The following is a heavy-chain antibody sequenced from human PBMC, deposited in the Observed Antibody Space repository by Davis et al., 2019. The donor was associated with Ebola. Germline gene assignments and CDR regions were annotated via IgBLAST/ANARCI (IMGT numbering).Heavy chain of an antibody. V-gene: IGHV4-31*03. D-gene: IGHD3-22*01. CDR3: ARHSDYHDNNGQPTYNWFDP. CDR2: IYYSGST. CDR1: GGSISSGGYY. J-gene: IGHJ5*02. Sequence: MPSETLSLTCTVSGGSISSGGYYWSWIRQHPGKGLEWIGYIYYSGSTYYNPSLKSRVTISVDTSKNQFSLKLNSVTAADTAVYYCARHSDYHDNNGQPTYNWFDPWGQGTLVAVSS.